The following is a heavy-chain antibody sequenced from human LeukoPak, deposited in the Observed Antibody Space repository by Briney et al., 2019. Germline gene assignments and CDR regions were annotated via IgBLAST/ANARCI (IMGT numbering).Heavy chain of an antibody. CDR1: GYTFTGYY. Sequence: GASVTVSCKASGYTFTGYYMHWVRQATGQRPEWMGWMSPNSGDTGYAQKFQDRVTMTRNTSISTAYMELSSLRSDDTAVYYCARGPPNWGYDYWGPGTLVTVSS. V-gene: IGHV1-8*02. CDR3: ARGPPNWGYDY. CDR2: MSPNSGDT. J-gene: IGHJ4*02. D-gene: IGHD7-27*01.